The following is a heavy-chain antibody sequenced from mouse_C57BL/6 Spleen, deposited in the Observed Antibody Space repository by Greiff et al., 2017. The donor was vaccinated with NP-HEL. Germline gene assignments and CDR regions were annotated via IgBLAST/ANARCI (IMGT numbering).Heavy chain of an antibody. D-gene: IGHD1-1*01. CDR1: GFNIKDYY. Sequence: VQLKQSGAELVKPGASVKLSCTASGFNIKDYYMHWVKQRTEQGLEWIGRIDPEDGETKYAPKFQDKATLTVDKSSSTAYMQLSSLTSEDSAVYYCARPGLLYGSSPYAMDYWGQGTSVTVSS. V-gene: IGHV14-2*01. CDR3: ARPGLLYGSSPYAMDY. CDR2: IDPEDGET. J-gene: IGHJ4*01.